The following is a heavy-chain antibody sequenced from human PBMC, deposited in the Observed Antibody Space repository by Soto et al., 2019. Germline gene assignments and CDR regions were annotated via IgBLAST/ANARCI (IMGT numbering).Heavy chain of an antibody. Sequence: EEQVSESGGGLVQSGGSLRLSCAASGFNFNPFAMGWIRQAPGKGLEWVSHISSSGDSRDYADSVRGRFTIYRDKSKNVAFLQMNSLRADDTATYYCAKDPPSPWTANWVDPWGKGTLVTVSS. J-gene: IGHJ5*02. CDR3: AKDPPSPWTANWVDP. D-gene: IGHD5-12*01. CDR2: ISSSGDSR. V-gene: IGHV3-23*01. CDR1: GFNFNPFA.